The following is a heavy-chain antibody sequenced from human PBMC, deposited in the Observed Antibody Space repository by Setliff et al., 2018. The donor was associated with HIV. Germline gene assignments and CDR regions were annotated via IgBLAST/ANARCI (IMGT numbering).Heavy chain of an antibody. CDR2: IWYDGSNK. J-gene: IGHJ4*02. CDR3: ARENYDILTGYYDY. CDR1: GFTFSSYG. Sequence: GGSLRLSCAASGFTFSSYGMHWVRQATGKGLEWVAVIWYDGSNKYYADSVKGRFTISRDNSKDTVYLQINSLRAEDTAVYYCARENYDILTGYYDYWGQGALVTVSS. D-gene: IGHD3-9*01. V-gene: IGHV3-33*01.